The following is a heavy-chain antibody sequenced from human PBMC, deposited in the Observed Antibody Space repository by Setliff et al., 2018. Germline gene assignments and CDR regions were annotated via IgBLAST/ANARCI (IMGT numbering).Heavy chain of an antibody. CDR2: VYYSGTA. D-gene: IGHD5-12*01. CDR3: ARGGTFRYFDF. V-gene: IGHV4-59*01. J-gene: IGHJ4*02. CDR1: DGSLSTYY. Sequence: SETLSLTCTVSDGSLSTYYWSWIRQPPGKGLEFIGYVYYSGTANYSPSLRSRLTISVDTSKNQFSLKLRSVTAADTAVYYCARGGTFRYFDFWGQGILVTVSS.